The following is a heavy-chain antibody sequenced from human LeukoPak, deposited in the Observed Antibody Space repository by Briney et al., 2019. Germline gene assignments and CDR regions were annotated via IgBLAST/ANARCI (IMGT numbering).Heavy chain of an antibody. Sequence: ASVKVSCKASGYTFTNYGISWVRQAPGQGLEWMGWVSAYNGNTKYEQKFQGRVTVTTDTSTTTAYMELRSLRSDDTAVYYCARDTSSITSAMDVWGQGTTVTVSS. CDR2: VSAYNGNT. V-gene: IGHV1-18*01. J-gene: IGHJ6*02. D-gene: IGHD3-10*01. CDR1: GYTFTNYG. CDR3: ARDTSSITSAMDV.